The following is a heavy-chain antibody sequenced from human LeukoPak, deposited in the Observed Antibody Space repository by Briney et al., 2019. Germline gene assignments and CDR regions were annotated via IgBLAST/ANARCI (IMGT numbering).Heavy chain of an antibody. CDR2: ISGSGGST. CDR1: GFTFSSYA. V-gene: IGHV3-23*01. Sequence: GALRLSCAASGFTFSSYAMSWVRQAPGKGLEWVSAISGSGGSTYYADSVKGRFTISRDNSKNTLYLQMNSLRAEDTAMYYCARDPFSTATDYYYYYMDVWGKGTTVTVSS. J-gene: IGHJ6*03. CDR3: ARDPFSTATDYYYYYMDV. D-gene: IGHD2-21*02.